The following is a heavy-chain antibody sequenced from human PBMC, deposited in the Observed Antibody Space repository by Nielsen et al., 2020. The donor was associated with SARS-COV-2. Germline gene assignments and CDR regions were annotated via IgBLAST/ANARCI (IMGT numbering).Heavy chain of an antibody. D-gene: IGHD6-13*01. CDR3: ARLQSSTGGGMDV. CDR2: VYPGDSDT. V-gene: IGHV5-51*01. CDR1: GYNFATYW. J-gene: IGHJ6*02. Sequence: GESLKISCQGSGYNFATYWIAWVRQPPGKGLEWMGVVYPGDSDTRYSPSFQGQVIISFDKSITTAYLQWNSLQASDSAMYYCARLQSSTGGGMDVWGQGTAVTVSS.